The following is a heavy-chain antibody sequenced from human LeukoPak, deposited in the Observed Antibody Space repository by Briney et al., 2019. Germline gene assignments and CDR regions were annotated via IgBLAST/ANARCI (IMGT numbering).Heavy chain of an antibody. D-gene: IGHD6-13*01. Sequence: ASVKVSCKASGGTFSSYAISWVRQAPGQGLEWMGGIIPIFGTANYAQKFQGRVTITADESTSTAYMELSSLRSEDTAVYYCARGREPEAGPGGYYYYMDVWGKGTTVTVSS. V-gene: IGHV1-69*13. CDR3: ARGREPEAGPGGYYYYMDV. CDR1: GGTFSSYA. CDR2: IIPIFGTA. J-gene: IGHJ6*03.